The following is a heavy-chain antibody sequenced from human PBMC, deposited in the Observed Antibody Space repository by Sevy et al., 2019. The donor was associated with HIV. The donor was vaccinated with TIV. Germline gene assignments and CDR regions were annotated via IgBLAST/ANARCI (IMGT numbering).Heavy chain of an antibody. Sequence: GGSLRLSCATSGFTFSNYVMIWVRQPPGKGLEWVSAIGASGGGRYYADSVKGRFTISRDNSENTLNLQMNSLRVEDTGVYYCGKGVPGEKWGQGTLVTVSS. CDR3: GKGVPGEK. CDR2: IGASGGGR. J-gene: IGHJ4*02. V-gene: IGHV3-23*01. CDR1: GFTFSNYV. D-gene: IGHD3-16*01.